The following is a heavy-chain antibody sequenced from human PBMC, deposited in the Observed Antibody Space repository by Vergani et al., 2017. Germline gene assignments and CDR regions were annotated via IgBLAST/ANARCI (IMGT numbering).Heavy chain of an antibody. CDR1: GYSFTSYW. CDR3: QVEKGTAVAGDFDY. V-gene: IGHV5-10-1*03. Sequence: EVQLVQSGAEVKKPGESLRISCKGSGYSFTSYWISWVRQMPGKGLEWMGRIDPSDSYTTYSPSFQGHVTISADKSISTAYLQWGSLKASDTAMYYCQVEKGTAVAGDFDYWGQGTLVTVSS. CDR2: IDPSDSYT. J-gene: IGHJ4*02. D-gene: IGHD6-19*01.